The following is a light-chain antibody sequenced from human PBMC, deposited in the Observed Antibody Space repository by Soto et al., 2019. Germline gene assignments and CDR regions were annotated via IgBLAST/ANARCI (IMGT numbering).Light chain of an antibody. Sequence: QSALTQPASVSGSPGQSITISCTGTSSDVGGYNYVSWYQQHPGKAPKLMIYEVSNRPSGVSNRFSGSKSGNTASLTISGLQAEDEADYYGSSYTSSSTQVFGPGTKVTVL. V-gene: IGLV2-14*01. CDR3: SSYTSSSTQV. CDR2: EVS. CDR1: SSDVGGYNY. J-gene: IGLJ1*01.